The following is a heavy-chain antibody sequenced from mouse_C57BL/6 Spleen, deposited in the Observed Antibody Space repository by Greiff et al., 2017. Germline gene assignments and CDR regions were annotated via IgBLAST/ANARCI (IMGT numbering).Heavy chain of an antibody. Sequence: QVQLQQSGPELVKSGASVKISCKASGYAFSSSWMNWVKQRPGKGLEWIGRIYPGDGDTNYNGKFKGKATLTADKSSSTAYMQLSSLTSEDSAVYFCARGTAQATLDYWGQGTTLTVSS. D-gene: IGHD3-2*02. CDR3: ARGTAQATLDY. CDR1: GYAFSSSW. V-gene: IGHV1-82*01. CDR2: IYPGDGDT. J-gene: IGHJ2*01.